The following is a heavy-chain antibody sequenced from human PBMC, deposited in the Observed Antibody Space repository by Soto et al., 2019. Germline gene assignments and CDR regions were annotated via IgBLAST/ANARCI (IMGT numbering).Heavy chain of an antibody. CDR3: ARMAATGLYYGMDV. Sequence: GPVLVKPTETLTLTCTVSGFSLTKPRMGVSWIRQPPGKALEWLAHIFSNDEKSYTTSLKTRLTISKDTSKSQVVLTMTNLDPVDTATYYCARMAATGLYYGMDVWGLGTTVTVSS. J-gene: IGHJ6*02. D-gene: IGHD1-1*01. CDR1: GFSLTKPRMG. V-gene: IGHV2-26*01. CDR2: IFSNDEK.